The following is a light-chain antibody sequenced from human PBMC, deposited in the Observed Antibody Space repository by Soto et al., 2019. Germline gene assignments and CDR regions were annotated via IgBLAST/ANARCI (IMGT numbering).Light chain of an antibody. Sequence: QSVLTQPRSVSGSPGQSVTISCTGTSSVVGGYDFVSWYQQHPAKAPKLITFDVNKRPSGVPDRLSGSKSGNTASLTISGLQAEDEADYYCCSYAGSYTLYVFGTGTRSPS. CDR3: CSYAGSYTLYV. J-gene: IGLJ1*01. V-gene: IGLV2-11*01. CDR2: DVN. CDR1: SSVVGGYDF.